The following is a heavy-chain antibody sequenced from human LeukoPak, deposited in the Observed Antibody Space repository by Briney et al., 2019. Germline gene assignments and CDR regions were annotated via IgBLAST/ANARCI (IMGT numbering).Heavy chain of an antibody. D-gene: IGHD5-18*01. Sequence: GGSLRLSCAASGFTFSSYSMNWIRQAPGKGLEWVSSISSSTSYIYYADSVKGRFTISKDNAKNSLYLQMNSLRAEDTAVYYCARAGTVRGYSYVSGMDVWGQGTTVTVSS. J-gene: IGHJ6*02. V-gene: IGHV3-21*01. CDR3: ARAGTVRGYSYVSGMDV. CDR1: GFTFSSYS. CDR2: ISSSTSYI.